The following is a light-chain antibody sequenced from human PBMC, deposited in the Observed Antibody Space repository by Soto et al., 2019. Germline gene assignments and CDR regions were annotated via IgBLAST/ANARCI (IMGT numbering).Light chain of an antibody. CDR2: EVS. CDR3: SSYTNINTWV. CDR1: SSDVGGYNY. Sequence: QSALTQPASVSGSPGQSITISCTGTSSDVGGYNYVSWYQQHPGKAPKLMIYEVSNRPSGVSKRFAGSKSANTAPLTISGLQADDEAYYHCSSYTNINTWVFGGGTKVTVL. V-gene: IGLV2-14*01. J-gene: IGLJ3*02.